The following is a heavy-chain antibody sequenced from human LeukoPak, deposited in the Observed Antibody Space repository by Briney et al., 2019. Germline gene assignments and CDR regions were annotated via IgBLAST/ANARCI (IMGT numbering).Heavy chain of an antibody. CDR2: IKSKTDGGAT. CDR3: ARDYGSGTYYNGYFDY. Sequence: GGSLRLSCAASGFTFSNAWMNWVRQAPGKGLEWVGRIKSKTDGGATDYAAPVKGRFTISRDDSKNTLYLQMNSLKTEDTAVYYCARDYGSGTYYNGYFDYWGQGTLVTVSS. D-gene: IGHD3-10*01. J-gene: IGHJ4*02. CDR1: GFTFSNAW. V-gene: IGHV3-15*07.